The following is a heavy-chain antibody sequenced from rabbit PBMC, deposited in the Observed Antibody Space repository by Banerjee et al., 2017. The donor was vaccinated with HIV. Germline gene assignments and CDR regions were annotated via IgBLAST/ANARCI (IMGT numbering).Heavy chain of an antibody. V-gene: IGHV1S40*01. CDR2: IYAGSSGST. CDR1: GFSFSGSYY. CDR3: ARDAVAGDGYAFNL. Sequence: QSLEESGGDLVKPGASLTLTCTASGFSFSGSYYMCWVRQAPGKGLEWIACIYAGSSGSTYYASWAKGRFTISKTSSTTVTLQLNSLTAADTATYFCARDAVAGDGYAFNLWGPGTLVTVS. D-gene: IGHD6-1*01. J-gene: IGHJ4*01.